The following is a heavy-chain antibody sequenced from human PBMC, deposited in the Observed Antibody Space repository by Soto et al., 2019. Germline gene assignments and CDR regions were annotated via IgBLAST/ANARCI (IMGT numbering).Heavy chain of an antibody. CDR1: GYTFTSYG. V-gene: IGHV1-18*01. CDR2: ISAYNGNT. J-gene: IGHJ5*02. Sequence: GASVKVSCKASGYTFTSYGISWVRQAPGQGLEWMGWISAYNGNTNYAQKLQGRVTMTTDTSTSTAYMELRSLRSDDTAVYYCARGYDSSGYYRTQNWFDPWGQGTLVTVSS. D-gene: IGHD3-22*01. CDR3: ARGYDSSGYYRTQNWFDP.